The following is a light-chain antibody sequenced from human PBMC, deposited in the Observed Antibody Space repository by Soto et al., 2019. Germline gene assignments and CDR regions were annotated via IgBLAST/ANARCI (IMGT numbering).Light chain of an antibody. Sequence: RMTQSPSSLSASVGDTITITCRASRTINTYLNWFQQKPGEPPRLLIYGASTLHDGVPSRFSGSGSGTDFTLTISSLQPEDFATYYCLQDYNYPWTFGQGTKVDIK. V-gene: IGKV1-6*01. J-gene: IGKJ1*01. CDR3: LQDYNYPWT. CDR1: RTINTY. CDR2: GAS.